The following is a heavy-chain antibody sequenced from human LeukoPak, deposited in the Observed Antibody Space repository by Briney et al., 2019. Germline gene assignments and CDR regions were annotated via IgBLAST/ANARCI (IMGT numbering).Heavy chain of an antibody. V-gene: IGHV3-74*01. D-gene: IGHD5-18*01. J-gene: IGHJ4*02. CDR2: IKGDGSST. Sequence: GESLRLSCAASGFTLSSYWMHWVRHTPGKGLVWVSRIKGDGSSTSYADSVKGRFTISRDNAKNTLYLQMNSLRAEDTAVYYCARDGYSFGHDFDYWGQGTLVTVSS. CDR3: ARDGYSFGHDFDY. CDR1: GFTLSSYW.